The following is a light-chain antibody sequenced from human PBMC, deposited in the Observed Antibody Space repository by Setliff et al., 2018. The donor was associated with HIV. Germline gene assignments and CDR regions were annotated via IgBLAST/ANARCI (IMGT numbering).Light chain of an antibody. V-gene: IGLV2-14*03. CDR3: TSYRTSSTYV. Sequence: QSVLTQPASASGSPGQSITISCTGTSSDVGGYNYVSWYQQHPGKAPKLMIYDVSNRPSGISNRFSGSKSGNTASLTISGLQAEDEADYYCTSYRTSSTYVFGTGTKVTVL. J-gene: IGLJ1*01. CDR1: SSDVGGYNY. CDR2: DVS.